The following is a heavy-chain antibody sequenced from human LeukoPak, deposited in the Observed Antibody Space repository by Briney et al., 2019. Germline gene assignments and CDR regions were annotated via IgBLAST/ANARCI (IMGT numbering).Heavy chain of an antibody. J-gene: IGHJ5*02. D-gene: IGHD3-22*01. CDR1: GFTFSSYS. V-gene: IGHV3-21*05. Sequence: PGGSLSLLCAASGFTFSSYSVKGLRQAREEGVVGVLYISSSNSYTNDADSVKGRFTISRDNAKNSQYLQMNSLRAEDTAVYYYARHYYDSSGYYPVYWFDPWGQGTLVTVSS. CDR2: ISSSNSYT. CDR3: ARHYYDSSGYYPVYWFDP.